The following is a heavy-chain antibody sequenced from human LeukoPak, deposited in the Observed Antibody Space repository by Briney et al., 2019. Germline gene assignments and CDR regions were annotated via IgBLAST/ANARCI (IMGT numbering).Heavy chain of an antibody. CDR2: IIPILGIA. V-gene: IGHV1-69*02. CDR1: GGTFSSYT. D-gene: IGHD2-15*01. J-gene: IGHJ4*02. CDR3: ASCSGGSCYSGFFDY. Sequence: ASVKVSCKASGGTFSSYTISWVRQAPGQGLEWMGRIIPILGIANYAQKFQGRVTITADKSTSTAYMELSSLRSEDTAVYYCASCSGGSCYSGFFDYWGQGTLVTVSS.